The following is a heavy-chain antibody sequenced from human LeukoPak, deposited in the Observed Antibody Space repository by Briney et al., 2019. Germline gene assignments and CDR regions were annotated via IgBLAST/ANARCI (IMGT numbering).Heavy chain of an antibody. D-gene: IGHD2-15*01. CDR1: GGSITSYY. CDR3: ARHIGYCSGGSCYFDN. Sequence: SETLSLTCNVSGGSITSYYWSWIRQPPGKGLEWIGYMFYSGSTNYNPSLKSRVTISVDTSKSQFSLKLSSVTAADTAVYYCARHIGYCSGGSCYFDNWGQGTLVTVSP. V-gene: IGHV4-59*08. CDR2: MFYSGST. J-gene: IGHJ4*02.